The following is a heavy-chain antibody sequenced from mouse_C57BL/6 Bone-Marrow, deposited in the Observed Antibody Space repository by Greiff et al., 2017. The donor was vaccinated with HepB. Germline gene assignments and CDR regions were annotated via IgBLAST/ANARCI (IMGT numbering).Heavy chain of an antibody. Sequence: EVQLQQSGPELVKPGASVKISCKASGYTFTDYYMNWVKQSHGKSLEWIGDINPNNGGTSYNQKFKGKATLTVDKSSSTAYMELRSLTSEDSAVYYCASYSGDWYFDVWGTGTTVTVSS. CDR2: INPNNGGT. V-gene: IGHV1-26*01. CDR3: ASYSGDWYFDV. J-gene: IGHJ1*03. CDR1: GYTFTDYY.